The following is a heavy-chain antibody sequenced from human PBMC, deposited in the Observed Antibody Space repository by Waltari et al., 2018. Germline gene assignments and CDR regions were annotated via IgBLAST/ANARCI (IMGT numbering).Heavy chain of an antibody. Sequence: QVQLQESGPGLVKPSETLSLTCTVSSASISSGNYYWNWIRQSPGKGLEWIGSVYYNSNTFYNPSLKSRLTISLATSKNQFSLKLNSVTAADTAVYYCARGPVVPAARGVFDIWGQGAVVTVSS. D-gene: IGHD2-2*01. J-gene: IGHJ3*02. V-gene: IGHV4-30-4*08. CDR3: ARGPVVPAARGVFDI. CDR1: SASISSGNYY. CDR2: VYYNSNT.